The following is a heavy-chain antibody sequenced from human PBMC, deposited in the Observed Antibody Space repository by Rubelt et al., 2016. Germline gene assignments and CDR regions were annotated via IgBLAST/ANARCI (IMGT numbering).Heavy chain of an antibody. CDR2: ISAYNGNT. V-gene: IGHV1-18*01. J-gene: IGHJ3*02. D-gene: IGHD6-19*01. Sequence: QVQLVQSGAEVKKPGASVKVSCKASGYTFTSYGISWVRPAPGQGLEWLGWISAYNGNTNYAQELQGRVTMTTDASTSTAYMGLRSLRSEDAAVYYCARVRTWLVPGLDALDSWGQGTMVTVSS. CDR3: ARVRTWLVPGLDALDS. CDR1: GYTFTSYG.